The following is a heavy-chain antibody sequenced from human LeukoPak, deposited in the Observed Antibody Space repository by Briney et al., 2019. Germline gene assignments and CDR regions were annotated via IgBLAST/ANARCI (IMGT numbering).Heavy chain of an antibody. V-gene: IGHV3-74*01. CDR1: GSTFSRYW. CDR3: ARAPSEIGGYYPEYFRH. CDR2: IKSDGGT. D-gene: IGHD3-22*01. J-gene: IGHJ1*01. Sequence: PGGSLRLSCAASGSTFSRYWMHWVRQAPGKGLVWVSRIKSDGGTNYADSVKGRFTISRDNAKNTVSLQMNSLRAEDTGVYYRARAPSEIGGYYPEYFRHWGQGTRVTVSS.